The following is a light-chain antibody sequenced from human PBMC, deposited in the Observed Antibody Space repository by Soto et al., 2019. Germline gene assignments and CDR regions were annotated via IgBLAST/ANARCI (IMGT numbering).Light chain of an antibody. J-gene: IGKJ4*01. Sequence: ELVLTQSPCTLSFSPGERATLSCRASQSVSSSYLAWYQQKPGQAPRHLIYGASSRATGIPDRFSGSGSGTDFTLTITRLEPEDFAVYYCQHYRTSFGGGTRVEIK. V-gene: IGKV3-20*01. CDR2: GAS. CDR3: QHYRTS. CDR1: QSVSSSY.